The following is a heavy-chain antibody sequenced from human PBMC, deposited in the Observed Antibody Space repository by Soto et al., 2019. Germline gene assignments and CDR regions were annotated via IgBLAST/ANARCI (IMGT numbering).Heavy chain of an antibody. D-gene: IGHD6-13*01. CDR1: GFTFSSYS. CDR3: ARDPIAAAGTEDYFDY. Sequence: ESGGGLVQPGGSLRLSCAASGFTFSSYSMNWVRQAPGKGLEWVSYISSSSSTIYYADSVKGRFTISRDNAKNSLYLQMNSLRAEDTAVYYCARDPIAAAGTEDYFDYWGQGTLVTVSS. CDR2: ISSSSSTI. J-gene: IGHJ4*02. V-gene: IGHV3-48*01.